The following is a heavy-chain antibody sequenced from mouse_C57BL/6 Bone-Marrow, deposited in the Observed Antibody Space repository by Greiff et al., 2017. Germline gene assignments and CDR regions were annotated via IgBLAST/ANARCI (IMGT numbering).Heavy chain of an antibody. J-gene: IGHJ1*03. CDR3: ARVYYYGSSHWYFDV. CDR2: SRNKANDYTT. D-gene: IGHD1-1*01. V-gene: IGHV7-1*01. CDR1: GFTFSDFY. Sequence: EVKLMESGGGLVQSGRSLRLSCATSGFTFSDFYMEWVRQAPGKGLEWIAASRNKANDYTTEYSASVKGRFIVSRDTSQSILYLQMNALRAEDTAIYYCARVYYYGSSHWYFDVWGTGTTVTVSS.